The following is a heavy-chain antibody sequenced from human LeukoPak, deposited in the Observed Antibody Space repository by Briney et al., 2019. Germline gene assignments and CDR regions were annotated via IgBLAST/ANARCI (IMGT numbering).Heavy chain of an antibody. CDR1: GFTFSSYS. Sequence: GGSLRLSCAASGFTFSSYSMNWVRQAPGKGLEWVSSISSSSSYIYYADSVKGRFTISRDNAKNSLYLQMNSLRAEDTAVYYCARADIVVVPAPRMDVWGQGTTVTVSS. CDR3: ARADIVVVPAPRMDV. CDR2: ISSSSSYI. J-gene: IGHJ6*02. D-gene: IGHD2-2*01. V-gene: IGHV3-21*01.